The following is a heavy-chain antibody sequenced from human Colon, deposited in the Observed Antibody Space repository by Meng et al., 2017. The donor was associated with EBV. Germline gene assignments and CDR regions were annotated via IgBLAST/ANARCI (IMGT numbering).Heavy chain of an antibody. V-gene: IGHV4-30-4*01. J-gene: IGHJ4*02. D-gene: IGHD2-15*01. CDR2: IYYTGST. CDR3: ASHGPCSGNNCPLSSFDH. CDR1: GGSISTVDSY. Sequence: HEPGPCLVTPSQPLSPICAISGGSISTVDSYWSVIPQPPGKGLEWIVYIYYTGSTSYNPYLRSRITLSVDTSKNQFSLRLRSVTAADTAVYYCASHGPCSGNNCPLSSFDHWGQGTLVTVSS.